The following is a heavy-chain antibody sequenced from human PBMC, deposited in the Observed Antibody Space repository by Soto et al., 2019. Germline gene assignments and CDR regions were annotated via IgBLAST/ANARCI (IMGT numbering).Heavy chain of an antibody. CDR2: ISYDGSNK. CDR3: AKDPAMTTVTPWDYLDY. J-gene: IGHJ4*02. CDR1: GFTFSSYG. D-gene: IGHD4-17*01. Sequence: PGGSLRLSCAASGFTFSSYGMHWVRQAPGKGLEWVAVISYDGSNKYYADSVKGRFTISRDNSKNTLYLQMNSLRAEDTAVYYCAKDPAMTTVTPWDYLDYWGQGTLVTVSS. V-gene: IGHV3-30*18.